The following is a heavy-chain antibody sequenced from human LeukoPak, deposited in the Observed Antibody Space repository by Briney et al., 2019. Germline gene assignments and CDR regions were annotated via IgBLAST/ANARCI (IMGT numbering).Heavy chain of an antibody. J-gene: IGHJ4*02. V-gene: IGHV1-2*02. D-gene: IGHD3-10*01. CDR2: MNPNSGGT. Sequence: ASVKVSCKAFGYTFTGDYLHWVRQAPGQGLEWMGWMNPNSGGTNYAQKFQGRVTMTRDTSISTAYMELSRLRSDDTAVYYCARDYASGSYYDYWGQGSLVTVSS. CDR1: GYTFTGDY. CDR3: ARDYASGSYYDY.